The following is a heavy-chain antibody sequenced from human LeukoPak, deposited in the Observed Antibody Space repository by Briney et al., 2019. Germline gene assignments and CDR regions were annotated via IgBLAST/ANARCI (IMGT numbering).Heavy chain of an antibody. V-gene: IGHV4-59*01. D-gene: IGHD3-22*01. Sequence: SETLSLTCSVSGGSISTYYWTWIRQPPGKGLEWIGYIYYSGSTNYNPSLKSRVTISLDTSKNQFSLKLSSVTAADTAVYYCARAILCGYPDSWGQGTLVIVFS. CDR2: IYYSGST. CDR1: GGSISTYY. CDR3: ARAILCGYPDS. J-gene: IGHJ4*02.